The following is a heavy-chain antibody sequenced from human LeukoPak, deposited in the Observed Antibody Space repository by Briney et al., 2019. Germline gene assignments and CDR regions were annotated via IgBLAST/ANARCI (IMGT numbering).Heavy chain of an antibody. CDR3: ARAPHEFDFWSGFDTYYYYYMDV. J-gene: IGHJ6*03. Sequence: PGGSLRLSCAASGFTFSDYYMSWIRQAPGKGLEWVSYISSSGSTIYYADSVKGLFTISRDNAKNSLYLQMNSLRAEDTAVYSCARAPHEFDFWSGFDTYYYYYMDVWGKGTTVTVSS. CDR2: ISSSGSTI. D-gene: IGHD3-3*01. CDR1: GFTFSDYY. V-gene: IGHV3-11*04.